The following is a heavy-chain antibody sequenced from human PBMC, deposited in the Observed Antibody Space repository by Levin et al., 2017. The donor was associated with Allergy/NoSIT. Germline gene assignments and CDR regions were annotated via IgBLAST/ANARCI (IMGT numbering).Heavy chain of an antibody. CDR3: ARDTTLAGEA. V-gene: IGHV3-7*03. CDR2: IKEDGSQK. J-gene: IGHJ5*02. CDR1: GFTFSNCW. D-gene: IGHD6-19*01. Sequence: GGSLRLSRAASGFTFSNCWMSWVRQAPGKGLEWVANIKEDGSQKYYVDSVKGRFTISRDNANNSLYLQMNYLGVDDTAVYYCARDTTLAGEAWGQGTLVTVSS.